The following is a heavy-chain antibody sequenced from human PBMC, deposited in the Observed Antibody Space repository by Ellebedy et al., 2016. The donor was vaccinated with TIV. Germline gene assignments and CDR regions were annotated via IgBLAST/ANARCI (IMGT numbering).Heavy chain of an antibody. CDR2: ISYDGSNE. Sequence: GESLKISCAASGFTFSSYSMNWVRQAPGKGLEWVAVISYDGSNEYYADSVKGRFTISRDNSKNTLYLQMNSLRAEDTAVYYCASPEVEYYYGSGNLWGRGTMVTVSS. D-gene: IGHD3-10*01. CDR3: ASPEVEYYYGSGNL. CDR1: GFTFSSYS. V-gene: IGHV3-30*03. J-gene: IGHJ3*01.